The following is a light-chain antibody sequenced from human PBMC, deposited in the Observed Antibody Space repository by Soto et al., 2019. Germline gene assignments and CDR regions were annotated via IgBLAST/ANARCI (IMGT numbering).Light chain of an antibody. V-gene: IGKV1-5*01. CDR1: QSISSW. Sequence: DIEITLYPSTLSASVGDRVTITCLASQSISSWLAWYQQKPGKAPKLLIYDASSLESGVPSRFSGSGSGTEFTLTISSLQPDDFATYYCQQYNSYSPTFGQGTKVAIK. J-gene: IGKJ1*01. CDR2: DAS. CDR3: QQYNSYSPT.